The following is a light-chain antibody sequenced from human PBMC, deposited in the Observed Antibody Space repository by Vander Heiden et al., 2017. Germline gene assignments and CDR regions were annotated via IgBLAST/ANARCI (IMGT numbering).Light chain of an antibody. V-gene: IGKV1-6*01. CDR3: RQEDTYPRT. Sequence: AIQMTQSPSSLSASVGDRVTITCRASQGIRNDLGWFQQKPGKAPKVLIYAASSLQSGVPSRFSGSGSGTDFTLTISSLQPEDFATYYCRQEDTYPRTFGQGTKVEIK. CDR2: AAS. CDR1: QGIRND. J-gene: IGKJ1*01.